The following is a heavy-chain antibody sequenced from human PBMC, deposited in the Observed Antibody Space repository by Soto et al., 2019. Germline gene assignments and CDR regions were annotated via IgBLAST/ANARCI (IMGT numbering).Heavy chain of an antibody. D-gene: IGHD4-17*01. J-gene: IGHJ4*02. CDR3: THRRDVYSDSVAELDY. CDR2: IFWTNDV. Sequence: QITLKESGPPLVKPTQTLTLTCTLSGFSLRSPGVGVGWIRQTPGKALEWLALIFWTNDVRYSPSLRRRPTITKDTSKNQVALTTTNVDPVDTGTYSCTHRRDVYSDSVAELDYWGQGTLVSVSS. V-gene: IGHV2-5*01. CDR1: GFSLRSPGVG.